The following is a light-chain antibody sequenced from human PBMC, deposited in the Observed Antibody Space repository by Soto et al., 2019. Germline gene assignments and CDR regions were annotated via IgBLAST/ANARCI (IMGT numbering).Light chain of an antibody. Sequence: QSVLTQPPSASGTPGQRVTISCSGSSSNIGSNTLSWYQQLPGTAPKLLIYRDSQRPSGVPDRFSSSKSGTSASLAISGLQSEDEAHYYCAAWDDSLTGPVFGGGTKLTVL. V-gene: IGLV1-44*01. J-gene: IGLJ2*01. CDR3: AAWDDSLTGPV. CDR2: RDS. CDR1: SSNIGSNT.